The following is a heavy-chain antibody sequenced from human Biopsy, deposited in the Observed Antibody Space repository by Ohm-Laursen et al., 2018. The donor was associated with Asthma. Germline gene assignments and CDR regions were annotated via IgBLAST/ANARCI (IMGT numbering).Heavy chain of an antibody. CDR3: ARGYSGSDRIVYYYSGLEV. CDR1: GDSFSNYA. D-gene: IGHD5-12*01. J-gene: IGHJ6*02. V-gene: IGHV1-69*13. Sequence: SVKVSCNASGDSFSNYAISWVRQAPGQGLEWMGGLIPVLGTPDHAQMFEGRVTITADESTSTAYMELSSLSSEDTAVYYCARGYSGSDRIVYYYSGLEVWGQGTTVTVSS. CDR2: LIPVLGTP.